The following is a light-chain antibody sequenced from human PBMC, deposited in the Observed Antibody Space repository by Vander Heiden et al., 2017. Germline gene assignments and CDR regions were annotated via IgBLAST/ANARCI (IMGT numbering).Light chain of an antibody. V-gene: IGKV2-28*01. CDR2: LSS. CDR3: MQALQTPFT. Sequence: DIVMTHSTFCLTFTPGEPASISCRSSRSLLHRDGFNELDWYLQKPWQSPQLLIYLSSNRATGVPYRFRGSGSGTDFTLKISRVEAEDVGIYYCMQALQTPFTFGPGIKVDLK. J-gene: IGKJ3*01. CDR1: RSLLHRDGFNE.